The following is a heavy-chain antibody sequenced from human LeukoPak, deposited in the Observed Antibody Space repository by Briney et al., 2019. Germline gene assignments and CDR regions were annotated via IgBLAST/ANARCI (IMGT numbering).Heavy chain of an antibody. CDR3: ARDTGGGYSCYDC. CDR2: IKQDGSEK. Sequence: GGFLRLSCAASGFTFSSYWMSWVRQAPGKGLEWVANIKQDGSEKYYVDSVKGRFTISRDNAKNSLYLQMNSLRAEDTAVYYCARDTGGGYSCYDCWGQGTLVTVSS. V-gene: IGHV3-7*01. J-gene: IGHJ4*02. CDR1: GFTFSSYW. D-gene: IGHD5-18*01.